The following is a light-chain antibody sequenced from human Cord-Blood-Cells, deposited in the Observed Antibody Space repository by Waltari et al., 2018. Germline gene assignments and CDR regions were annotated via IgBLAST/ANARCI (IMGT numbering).Light chain of an antibody. CDR1: SRDVGGYHY. CDR3: SSYTSSSTYV. J-gene: IGLJ1*01. V-gene: IGLV2-14*01. CDR2: DVS. Sequence: QSALTQPASVSGSPGQSFTISCPGTSRDVGGYHYVSWYQQHPGKAPKRMIHDVSNRPSGVSNRFSGSKSGNTASLTISGLQAEDEADYYCSSYTSSSTYVFGTGTKVTVL.